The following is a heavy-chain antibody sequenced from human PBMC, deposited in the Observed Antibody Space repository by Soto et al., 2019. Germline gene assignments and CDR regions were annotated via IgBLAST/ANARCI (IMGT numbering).Heavy chain of an antibody. CDR3: ARGADYDSSGIRLNWFDP. CDR2: ISSSRSTI. D-gene: IGHD3-22*01. CDR1: GFTFSSYD. J-gene: IGHJ5*02. Sequence: EVQLVESGGGLVQPGGSLRLSCAASGFTFSSYDMNWVRQAPGKGLEWVSYISSSRSTIYYADSVKGRFTISRDNAKNSLYLQMNSLRDEDTAVYYCARGADYDSSGIRLNWFDPWGQGTLVTVSS. V-gene: IGHV3-48*02.